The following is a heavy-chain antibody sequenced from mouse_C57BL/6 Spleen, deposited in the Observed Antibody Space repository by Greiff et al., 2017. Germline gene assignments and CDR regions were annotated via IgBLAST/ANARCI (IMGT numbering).Heavy chain of an antibody. V-gene: IGHV5-16*01. J-gene: IGHJ1*03. CDR1: GFTFSDYY. CDR3: AREEYGSSFYWYFDV. D-gene: IGHD1-1*01. CDR2: INYDGSST. Sequence: EVKLMESEGGLVQPGSSMKLSCTASGFTFSDYYMAWVRQVPEKGLEWVANINYDGSSTYYLDSLKSRFIISRDNAKNILYLQMSSLKTEDTATYYFAREEYGSSFYWYFDVWGTGTTVTVSS.